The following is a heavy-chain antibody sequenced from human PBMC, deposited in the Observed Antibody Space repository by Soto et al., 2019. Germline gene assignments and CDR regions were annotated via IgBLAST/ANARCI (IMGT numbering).Heavy chain of an antibody. CDR3: ARGDSTGSPTGWFDP. D-gene: IGHD6-19*01. J-gene: IGHJ5*02. V-gene: IGHV1-58*01. CDR2: ISNYNGDT. Sequence: QMQLVQSGPEVKKPGTSVKVSCKASGLTFIDSAVQWVRQTRGHRLEWVGWISNYNGDTKYAEKFQGRVTLTTDTFTTTSYMDLRSLTSDDTAMYFCARGDSTGSPTGWFDPWGQGTLVTVLS. CDR1: GLTFIDSA.